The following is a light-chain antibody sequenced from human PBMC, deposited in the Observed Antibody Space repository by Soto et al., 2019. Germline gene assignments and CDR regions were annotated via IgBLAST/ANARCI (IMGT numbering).Light chain of an antibody. Sequence: QSVLTQPPSASGTPGQRVTISCSGSSSNIGSNYLYWYQQLPGTAPKLLIYRNSQRPSGVPDRFSGSKSGTSASLAISGLRSEDEGHYYCAAWDDSLSGVVFGGGTKLTVL. CDR2: RNS. CDR3: AAWDDSLSGVV. V-gene: IGLV1-47*01. J-gene: IGLJ2*01. CDR1: SSNIGSNY.